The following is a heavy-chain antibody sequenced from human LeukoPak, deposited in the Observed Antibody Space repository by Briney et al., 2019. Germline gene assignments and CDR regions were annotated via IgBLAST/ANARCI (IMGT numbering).Heavy chain of an antibody. D-gene: IGHD6-6*01. Sequence: GGSLRLSCAASGFTFSSYAMHWVRQAPGKGLEWVAVISYDGSNKYYADSVKGRFTISRDNSKNTLYLQMNSLRAEDTAVYYCAKVRAARHDAFDIWGQGTMVTVSS. CDR1: GFTFSSYA. J-gene: IGHJ3*02. V-gene: IGHV3-30-3*01. CDR2: ISYDGSNK. CDR3: AKVRAARHDAFDI.